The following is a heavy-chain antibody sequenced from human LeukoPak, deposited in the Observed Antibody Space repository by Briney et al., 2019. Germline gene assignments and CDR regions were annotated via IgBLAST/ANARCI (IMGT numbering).Heavy chain of an antibody. CDR3: ARVPAVAFRYSHY. J-gene: IGHJ4*02. V-gene: IGHV4-39*07. CDR1: GTSISSSAYY. CDR2: IYYTGST. Sequence: PSETLSLTCTVSGTSISSSAYYWAWIRQPPGKRLEWIGNIYYTGSTYDNPSLKGRVTISVDTSKNQFSLKLSSVTAADTAVYYCARVPAVAFRYSHYWGQGTLVTVSS. D-gene: IGHD5-12*01.